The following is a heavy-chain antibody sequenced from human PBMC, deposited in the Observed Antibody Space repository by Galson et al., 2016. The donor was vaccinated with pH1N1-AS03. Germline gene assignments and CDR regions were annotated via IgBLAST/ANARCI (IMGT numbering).Heavy chain of an antibody. CDR3: VRVAYVDEGFDS. J-gene: IGHJ4*02. CDR1: GFTLTNYG. Sequence: SLRLSCAASGFTLTNYGMHWVRQSPGKGLEWVAIVWNAGGNKFYADSVKGRFTISRDNAKNSMFLQMYSLRVEDTAVYYCVRVAYVDEGFDSWGQGTLVTVSS. D-gene: IGHD2-21*01. CDR2: VWNAGGNK. V-gene: IGHV3-33*01.